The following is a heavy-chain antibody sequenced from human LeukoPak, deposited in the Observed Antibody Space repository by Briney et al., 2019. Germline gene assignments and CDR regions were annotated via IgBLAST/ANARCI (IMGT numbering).Heavy chain of an antibody. CDR3: ARDRVGSGWPRPFYFEF. CDR2: ISPNTGAT. Sequence: ASVKVSCKPSGYTFTGYYIHWVRQAPGQRLEWFGWISPNTGATMFAHKFQDRVSMTRDTSIDTAYLELTSLTADDTALYYCARDRVGSGWPRPFYFEFWGQGTLVTVSS. J-gene: IGHJ4*02. D-gene: IGHD6-19*01. CDR1: GYTFTGYY. V-gene: IGHV1-2*02.